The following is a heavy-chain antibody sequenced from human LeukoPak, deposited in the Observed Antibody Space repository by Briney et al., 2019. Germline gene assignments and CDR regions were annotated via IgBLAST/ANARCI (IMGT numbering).Heavy chain of an antibody. J-gene: IGHJ4*02. Sequence: ASVKVSCKVSGYTLTELSMHWVRQAPGKGLEWMGGFDPEDGETIYAQKSQGRVTMTEDTSTDTAYMELSSLRSEDTAVYYCATSRFGESQLDYWGQGTLVTVSS. D-gene: IGHD3-10*01. V-gene: IGHV1-24*01. CDR2: FDPEDGET. CDR1: GYTLTELS. CDR3: ATSRFGESQLDY.